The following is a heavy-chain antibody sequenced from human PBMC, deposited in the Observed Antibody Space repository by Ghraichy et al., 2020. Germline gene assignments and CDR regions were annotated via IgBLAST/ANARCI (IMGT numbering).Heavy chain of an antibody. CDR2: IIQDGTEI. CDR1: GFTFRTCW. CDR3: ATAGCGPGSGSFDF. D-gene: IGHD3-10*01. V-gene: IGHV3-7*01. Sequence: GGSLRLSCAASGFTFRTCWMTWVRQAPGKGLEWVANIIQDGTEIHYVDSVKGRFTISTDSARNSLYLQMNSLRAEDTAVYYCATAGCGPGSGSFDFWGQGTLVTVSS. J-gene: IGHJ4*02.